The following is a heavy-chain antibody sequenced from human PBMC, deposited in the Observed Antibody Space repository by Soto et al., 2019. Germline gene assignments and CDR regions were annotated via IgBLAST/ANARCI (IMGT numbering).Heavy chain of an antibody. J-gene: IGHJ6*02. Sequence: SETLSLTCAVYGGSFSGYYWSWVRQPPGKGLEWIGEINHSGSTNYNPSLKSRVTISVDTSKNQSSLKLSSVTAADTAVYYCARGRVVRGVKTSYYYGMDVWGQGTTVTVSS. CDR3: ARGRVVRGVKTSYYYGMDV. CDR2: INHSGST. D-gene: IGHD3-10*01. CDR1: GGSFSGYY. V-gene: IGHV4-34*01.